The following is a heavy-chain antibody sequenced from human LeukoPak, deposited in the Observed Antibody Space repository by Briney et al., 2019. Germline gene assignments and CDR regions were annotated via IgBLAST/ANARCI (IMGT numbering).Heavy chain of an antibody. CDR2: IYSSGST. V-gene: IGHV4-59*01. CDR3: ARVFDSGSQAYFYYMDV. J-gene: IGHJ6*03. D-gene: IGHD3-10*01. CDR1: GGSISSYF. Sequence: SETLSLTCTVSGGSISSYFWTWIRQPPGKGLEWIGYIYSSGSTNYNPSLKSRVTMSVDTSKNQFSLKVSSVTAADTAVYYCARVFDSGSQAYFYYMDVWGKGTTVTISS.